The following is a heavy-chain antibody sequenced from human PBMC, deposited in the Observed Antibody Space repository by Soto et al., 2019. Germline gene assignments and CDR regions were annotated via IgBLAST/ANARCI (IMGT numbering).Heavy chain of an antibody. D-gene: IGHD2-15*01. V-gene: IGHV3-23*01. J-gene: IGHJ4*02. Sequence: EVQLLESGGGLVQPGGSLRLSCAASGFTFSSYAMSWVRQAPGKGLEWASTISGSGDSTYYADSVRGRFTISRDNSKNTLYLQMNSLRAEDTAVYYCAKETLGYCSSGSCRIDYWGQGTLVTVSS. CDR1: GFTFSSYA. CDR3: AKETLGYCSSGSCRIDY. CDR2: ISGSGDST.